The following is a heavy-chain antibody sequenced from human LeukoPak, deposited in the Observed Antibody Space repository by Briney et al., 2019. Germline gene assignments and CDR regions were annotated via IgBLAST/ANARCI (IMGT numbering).Heavy chain of an antibody. J-gene: IGHJ4*02. CDR2: INHSGST. D-gene: IGHD3-3*01. Sequence: PSETLSLTYAVYGGSFSGYYWSWIRQPPGKGLEWIGEINHSGSTNYNPSLKSRVTISVDTSKNQFSLKLSSVTAADTAVYYCARGGDFWSGYYRSYYFDYWGQGTLVTVSS. V-gene: IGHV4-34*01. CDR1: GGSFSGYY. CDR3: ARGGDFWSGYYRSYYFDY.